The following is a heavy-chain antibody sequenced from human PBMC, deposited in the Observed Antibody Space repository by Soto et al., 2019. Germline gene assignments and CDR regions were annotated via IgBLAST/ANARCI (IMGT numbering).Heavy chain of an antibody. CDR3: ESTPACGGCCYAFDS. J-gene: IGHJ4*02. CDR1: GGIFSSNT. D-gene: IGHD2-21*02. Sequence: QVYMVQSGAEVKKPGSSVKISCKASGGIFSSNTINWVRQAAGQGLEWMGGIIPLFGTANYAEKFQGRVTITADKSTKTEYMELTSLSSEETAVYYCESTPACGGCCYAFDSWGQGTLVTVSS. CDR2: IIPLFGTA. V-gene: IGHV1-69*06.